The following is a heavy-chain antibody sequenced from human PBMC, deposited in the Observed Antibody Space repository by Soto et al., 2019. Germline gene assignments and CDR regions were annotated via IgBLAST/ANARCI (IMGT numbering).Heavy chain of an antibody. Sequence: LRLSCAAFGFTFTRYSMNWVRQAPGKGLEWVSSISSTTNYIYYGDSMKGRFTISRDNAKNSLYLEMNSLRAEDTAVYYCARESEDLTSNFDYWGQGTLVTVSS. CDR3: ARESEDLTSNFDY. V-gene: IGHV3-21*06. CDR1: GFTFTRYS. J-gene: IGHJ4*02. CDR2: ISSTTNYI.